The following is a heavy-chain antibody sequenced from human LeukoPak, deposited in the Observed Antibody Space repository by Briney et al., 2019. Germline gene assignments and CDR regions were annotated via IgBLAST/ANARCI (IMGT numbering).Heavy chain of an antibody. CDR1: GFTFSSYS. CDR2: ISSGSSTI. Sequence: GGSLRLSCAASGFTFSSYSMSWVRQAPGRGLGWVSYISSGSSTIYYADSVKGRFTISRDNAKNSLYLQMNSLRAEDTALYYCAKDIKSSAYSSSIDYWGQGTLVTVSS. D-gene: IGHD6-13*01. CDR3: AKDIKSSAYSSSIDY. J-gene: IGHJ4*02. V-gene: IGHV3-48*01.